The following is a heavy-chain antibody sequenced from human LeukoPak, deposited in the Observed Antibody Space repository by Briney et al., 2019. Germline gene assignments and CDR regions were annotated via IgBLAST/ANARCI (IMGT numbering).Heavy chain of an antibody. J-gene: IGHJ4*02. CDR1: GYTFTSYG. Sequence: ASVKVSCKASGYTFTSYGISWVRQAPGQGLGWVGVVGAYNGNTNYAHKLQGRVTMTTDTSTTTAYMELRSLRSDDTAVYYCAAGSRGPTQPHYFDYWGQGTLVTVSS. D-gene: IGHD3-10*01. CDR2: VGAYNGNT. V-gene: IGHV1-18*01. CDR3: AAGSRGPTQPHYFDY.